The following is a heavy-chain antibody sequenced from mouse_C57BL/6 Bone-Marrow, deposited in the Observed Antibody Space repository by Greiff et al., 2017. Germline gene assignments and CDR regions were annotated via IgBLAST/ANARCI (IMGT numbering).Heavy chain of an antibody. CDR3: ARHDGRPHWDFDV. Sequence: VQLQESGPGLVAPSQSLSITCTVSGFSLTSYGVHWVRQPPGKGLEWLVVIWSDGSTTYNSALQSRLGISKDNSKSQVFLKMSSLQTDDTAMYYCARHDGRPHWDFDVWGTGTTVTVSS. J-gene: IGHJ1*03. CDR1: GFSLTSYG. V-gene: IGHV2-6-1*01. CDR2: IWSDGST. D-gene: IGHD2-3*01.